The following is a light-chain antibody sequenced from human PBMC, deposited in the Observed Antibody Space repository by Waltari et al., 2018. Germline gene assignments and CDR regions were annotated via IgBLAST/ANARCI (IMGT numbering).Light chain of an antibody. Sequence: SVTTPPPPSSGTRRQGVTTSSSGSASNIGGNLVSWYQQPPGTAPKLLIYRSDQRPSGVPDRFSASKTGTSASLAISGLQSEDEADYFCASWDDSLNGHWVFGGGTKVTVL. J-gene: IGLJ3*02. CDR2: RSD. CDR1: ASNIGGNL. CDR3: ASWDDSLNGHWV. V-gene: IGLV1-44*01.